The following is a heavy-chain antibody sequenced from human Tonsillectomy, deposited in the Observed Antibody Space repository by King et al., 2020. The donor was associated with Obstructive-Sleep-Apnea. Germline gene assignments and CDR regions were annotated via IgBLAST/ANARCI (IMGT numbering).Heavy chain of an antibody. D-gene: IGHD6-13*01. CDR2: IKSKPDGGTT. CDR1: GFTFSNAW. V-gene: IGHV3-15*01. Sequence: VQLVESGGGLVKPGGSLRLSCAASGFTFSNAWMSWVRQAPGKGLEWVGRIKSKPDGGTTDYAAPVKGRFTISRDDSKNMQYLQMNSLKTEDTAVYYCTKWARGGIAAAGMGLDYWGQGTLVTVSS. CDR3: TKWARGGIAAAGMGLDY. J-gene: IGHJ4*02.